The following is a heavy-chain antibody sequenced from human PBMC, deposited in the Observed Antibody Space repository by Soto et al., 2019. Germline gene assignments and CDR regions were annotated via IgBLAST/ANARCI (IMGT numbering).Heavy chain of an antibody. J-gene: IGHJ4*02. V-gene: IGHV3-30*04. CDR1: GFTFSGYA. Sequence: QVQLVESGGGVVQPGRSLRLSCAASGFTFSGYAMHWVRQAPGKGLEWVAVISYDGSNKYYADSVKGRFTISRDNSKTSLYLQINSLRADDTSVYYCARGWTSGIAAAGLDYWGQGTLVTVSS. CDR2: ISYDGSNK. CDR3: ARGWTSGIAAAGLDY. D-gene: IGHD6-13*01.